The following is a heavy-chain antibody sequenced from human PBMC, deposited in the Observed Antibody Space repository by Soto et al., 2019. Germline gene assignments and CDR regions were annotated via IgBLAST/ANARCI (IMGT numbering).Heavy chain of an antibody. CDR3: ATDQVYGIVNY. J-gene: IGHJ4*02. V-gene: IGHV4-61*03. D-gene: IGHD3-10*01. CDR2: IYYTGST. Sequence: QVQLQESGPGLVKSSETLSLTCTVSGGSVNNRNYYWAWIRQPPGKALEWIGYIYYTGSTNYNHSLISRVTISIDTFENPFSLRLSSVPAAYTAVDYCATDQVYGIVNYWGQGALV. CDR1: GGSVNNRNYY.